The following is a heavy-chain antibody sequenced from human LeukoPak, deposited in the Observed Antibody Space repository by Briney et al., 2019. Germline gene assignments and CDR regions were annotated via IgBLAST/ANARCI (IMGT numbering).Heavy chain of an antibody. D-gene: IGHD3-10*01. V-gene: IGHV1-3*01. J-gene: IGHJ6*03. Sequence: ASVKVSCKASGYTFTNYVIHWVRQAPGQRLEWMGRINAGNGNTNYSQNFHGRLTITRDTSASTAYMELSSLRSEDTAVYYCARSELLIDYYYYMDVWGKGTTVTVSS. CDR3: ARSELLIDYYYYMDV. CDR1: GYTFTNYV. CDR2: INAGNGNT.